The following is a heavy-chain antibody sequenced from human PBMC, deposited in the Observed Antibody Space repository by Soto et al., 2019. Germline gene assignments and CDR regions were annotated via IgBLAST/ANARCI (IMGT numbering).Heavy chain of an antibody. CDR1: GGSISSSNW. V-gene: IGHV4-4*02. CDR2: VYHSGST. D-gene: IGHD3-3*01. CDR3: ARFRLYYYYGMDV. J-gene: IGHJ6*02. Sequence: QVQLQESGPGLVKPSGTLSLTCAVSGGSISSSNWWSWVRQPPGKGLEWIGEVYHSGSTNYNPSLKSRVTISVDKSKDHFSLKLSCAAAADAAVYYCARFRLYYYYGMDVWGQGTTVTVSS.